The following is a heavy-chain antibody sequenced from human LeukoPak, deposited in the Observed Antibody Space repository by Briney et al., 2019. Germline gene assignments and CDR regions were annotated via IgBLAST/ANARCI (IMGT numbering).Heavy chain of an antibody. V-gene: IGHV4-30-4*01. CDR1: GGSISSGDYY. J-gene: IGHJ4*02. Sequence: SQTLSLTCTVSGGSISSGDYYWSWIRQPPGKGLEWIGYIYYSGSTYYNPSLKSRVTISVYTAKNQFSLKLSSVTAADTAVYYCARDAEILGSYRLPLWGQGTLVTVSS. CDR3: ARDAEILGSYRLPL. CDR2: IYYSGST. D-gene: IGHD3-16*02.